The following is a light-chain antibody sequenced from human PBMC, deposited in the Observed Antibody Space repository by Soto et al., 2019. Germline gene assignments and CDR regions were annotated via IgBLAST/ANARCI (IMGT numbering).Light chain of an antibody. CDR2: GAS. J-gene: IGKJ1*01. Sequence: EIVMTQSPATLSVSPGERATLSCRASQSVSSSYLAWYQQKPGQAPRLLIYGASTRATGVPARFSGSGSGTDFTLTISSLQAEDVAVYYCQQYYGTPTFGQGTKVDI. V-gene: IGKV3-15*01. CDR3: QQYYGTPT. CDR1: QSVSSSY.